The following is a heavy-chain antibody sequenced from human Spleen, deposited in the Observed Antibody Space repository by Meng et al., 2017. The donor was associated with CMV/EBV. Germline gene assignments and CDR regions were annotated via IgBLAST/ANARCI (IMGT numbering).Heavy chain of an antibody. Sequence: TFTSSGISWVRQAPGQGLEWLGWISAYKGDTNYAQKLQGRVTMTTDTSTSTAYMELRSLRFDDTAVYYCARWHLGSQAPAAISAWFDPWGQGTLVTVSS. CDR3: ARWHLGSQAPAAISAWFDP. CDR2: ISAYKGDT. D-gene: IGHD2-2*01. CDR1: TFTSSG. J-gene: IGHJ5*02. V-gene: IGHV1-18*01.